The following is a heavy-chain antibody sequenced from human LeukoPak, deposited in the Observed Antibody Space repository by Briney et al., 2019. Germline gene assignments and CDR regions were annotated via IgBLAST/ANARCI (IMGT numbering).Heavy chain of an antibody. Sequence: SSETLSLTCSVSGGSISSHYWSWIRQPAGKGLEWIGHIYTGRSTNYNPSLKSRVTMSVDTSKKQFSLKLTSVTAAATAVYYCVRGGVYGWGKNWFDPWGQGTLVTVSS. CDR3: VRGGVYGWGKNWFDP. D-gene: IGHD3-10*01. CDR2: IYTGRST. CDR1: GGSISSHY. J-gene: IGHJ5*02. V-gene: IGHV4-4*07.